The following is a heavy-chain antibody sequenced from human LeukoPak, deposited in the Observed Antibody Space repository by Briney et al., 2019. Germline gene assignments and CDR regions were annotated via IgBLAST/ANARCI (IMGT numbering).Heavy chain of an antibody. CDR1: GFTFSSYG. Sequence: GGSLRLSCAASGFTFSSYGMHWVRQAPGKGLEWVAVIWYDGSNKYYADSVKGRFTISRDNSKNTLYLQMNSLRAEDTAVYYCARDQYSSGWYPSYWGQGTLVTVSS. CDR3: ARDQYSSGWYPSY. V-gene: IGHV3-33*01. CDR2: IWYDGSNK. J-gene: IGHJ4*02. D-gene: IGHD6-19*01.